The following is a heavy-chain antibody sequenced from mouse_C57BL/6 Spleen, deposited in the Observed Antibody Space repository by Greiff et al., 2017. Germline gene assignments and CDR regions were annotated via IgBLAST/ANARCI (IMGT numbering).Heavy chain of an antibody. CDR2: IHPNSGST. V-gene: IGHV1-64*01. Sequence: QVQLQQPGAELVKPGASVKLSCKASGYTFTSYWMHWVKQRPGQGLEWIGMIHPNSGSTNYNEKFKSKATLTVDKSSSTAYMQRSSLTSEDSAVYYCAIGYYGNYGAYWGQGTLVTVSA. J-gene: IGHJ3*01. D-gene: IGHD2-1*01. CDR1: GYTFTSYW. CDR3: AIGYYGNYGAY.